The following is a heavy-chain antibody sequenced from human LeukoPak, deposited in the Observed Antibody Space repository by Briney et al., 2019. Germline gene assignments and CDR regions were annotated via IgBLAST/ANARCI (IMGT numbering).Heavy chain of an antibody. CDR2: IIPIFGTA. V-gene: IGHV1-69*13. J-gene: IGHJ4*02. Sequence: GASVKVSCKASGGTFSSYAISWVRQALGQGLEWMGGIIPIFGTANYAQKFQGRVTITADESTSTAYMELSSLRSEDTAVYYCARSTGRDFFFGYWGQGTLVTVSS. CDR1: GGTFSSYA. CDR3: ARSTGRDFFFGY. D-gene: IGHD5-24*01.